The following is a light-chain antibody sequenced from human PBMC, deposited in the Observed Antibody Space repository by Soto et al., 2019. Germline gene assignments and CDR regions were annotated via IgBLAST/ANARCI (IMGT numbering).Light chain of an antibody. CDR1: EPITDF. CDR2: SAS. V-gene: IGKV1-39*01. Sequence: DIQMTQSPPSLSASLGDSVTITCRASEPITDFLHWYQLKPGKAPRLLIYSASNVQPGVPSRFSGSGYGTAFTLTLSGLQHEDSATYYCQQTFSPFVTFGAGTKVEV. CDR3: QQTFSPFVT. J-gene: IGKJ4*01.